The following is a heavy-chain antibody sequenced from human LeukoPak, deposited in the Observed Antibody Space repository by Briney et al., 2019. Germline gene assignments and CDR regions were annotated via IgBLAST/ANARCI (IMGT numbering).Heavy chain of an antibody. D-gene: IGHD2-2*01. CDR3: AKEEDIVVVPAARFDP. CDR2: ISGSGGST. Sequence: GGSLRLSCAASGFTFSSYAMSWVRQAPGKGLEWVSAISGSGGSTYCADSVKGRFTISRDNSKNTLYLQMNSLRAEDTAVYYCAKEEDIVVVPAARFDPWGQGTLVTVSS. CDR1: GFTFSSYA. V-gene: IGHV3-23*01. J-gene: IGHJ5*02.